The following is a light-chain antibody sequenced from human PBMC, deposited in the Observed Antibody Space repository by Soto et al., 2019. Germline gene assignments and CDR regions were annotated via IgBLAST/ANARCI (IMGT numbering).Light chain of an antibody. CDR2: DAS. J-gene: IGKJ1*01. CDR3: QQYSSYATST. Sequence: DIQMTQSPSTLSASIGDRVTITCRASQNINSGLAWYQQKPGKAPNLLIYDASNLESGVPSRFSGSGSGTAFSLTITILQPDDFATYYCQQYSSYATSTFGQGAK. V-gene: IGKV1-5*01. CDR1: QNINSG.